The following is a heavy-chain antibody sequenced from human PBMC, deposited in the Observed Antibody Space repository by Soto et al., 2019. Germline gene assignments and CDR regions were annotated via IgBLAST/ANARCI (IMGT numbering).Heavy chain of an antibody. CDR1: GGSISSGDYY. Sequence: SETLSLTCTVSGGSISSGDYYWSWIRQPPGKGLEWIGYIYYSGSTYYNPSLKSRVTISVDTSKNQFSLKLSSVTAADTAVYYCARGPNWNDGREDYWGQGTLVTVSS. V-gene: IGHV4-30-4*01. D-gene: IGHD1-20*01. CDR3: ARGPNWNDGREDY. J-gene: IGHJ4*02. CDR2: IYYSGST.